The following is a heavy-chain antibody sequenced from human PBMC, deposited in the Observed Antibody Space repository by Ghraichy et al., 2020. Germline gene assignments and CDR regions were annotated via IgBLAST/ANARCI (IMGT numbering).Heavy chain of an antibody. Sequence: SQTLSLTCTVSGGSISSGGYYWSWIRQHPGKGLEWIGYIYYSGSTYYNPSLKSRVTISVDTSKNQFSLKLSSVTAADTAVYYCARDGGGRYCSSTSCYKRPEYFQHWGQGTLVTVSS. CDR1: GGSISSGGYY. J-gene: IGHJ1*01. V-gene: IGHV4-31*02. CDR3: ARDGGGRYCSSTSCYKRPEYFQH. CDR2: IYYSGST. D-gene: IGHD2-2*02.